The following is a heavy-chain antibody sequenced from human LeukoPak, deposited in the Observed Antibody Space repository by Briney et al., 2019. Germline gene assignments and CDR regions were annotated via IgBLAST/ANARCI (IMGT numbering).Heavy chain of an antibody. D-gene: IGHD3-22*01. CDR3: ARLSEAAAYYYTGGYYFLGY. CDR1: GYTFGSYD. CDR2: MNPGSGNT. V-gene: IGHV1-8*02. J-gene: IGHJ4*02. Sequence: ASVGVSCKASGYTFGSYDINWVRKATGQGLEWMGWMNPGSGNTGYAQRFQGRVTMTRDTSTNTAYMELSGLRSEDTAIYYCARLSEAAAYYYTGGYYFLGYWGQGTLVTVDS.